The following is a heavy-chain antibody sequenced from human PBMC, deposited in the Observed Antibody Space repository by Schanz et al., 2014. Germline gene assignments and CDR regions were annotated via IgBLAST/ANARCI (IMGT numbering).Heavy chain of an antibody. Sequence: VQLVESGGGLVKPGGSLRLSCAASGFIFNDYYMNWIRQAPGKGLEWLSYISRDGTTSYYADSVKGRFTISRDNSRNTLSLQMSSLRPEDTAVYYCAKDPPRGVRTPIKPTLDYWGQGTRVTVS. CDR1: GFIFNDYY. V-gene: IGHV3-11*04. D-gene: IGHD3-10*01. CDR2: ISRDGTTS. CDR3: AKDPPRGVRTPIKPTLDY. J-gene: IGHJ4*02.